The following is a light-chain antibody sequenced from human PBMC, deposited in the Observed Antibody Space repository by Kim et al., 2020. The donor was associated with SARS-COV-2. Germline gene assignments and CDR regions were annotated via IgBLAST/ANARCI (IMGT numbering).Light chain of an antibody. CDR3: LLSYNGARM. CDR1: TGAVTSGHY. J-gene: IGLJ3*02. V-gene: IGLV7-46*01. Sequence: QAVVTQEPSVTVSPGGTVTLTCDSSTGAVTSGHYPYWFQQKPGQAPRTLIYDTSNKHSWTPARFSGSLLGGKAALTLPGAQPEDEADYYCLLSYNGARMFGGGTQLTVL. CDR2: DTS.